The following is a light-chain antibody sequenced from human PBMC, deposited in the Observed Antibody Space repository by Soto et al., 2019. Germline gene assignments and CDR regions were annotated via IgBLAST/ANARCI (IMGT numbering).Light chain of an antibody. CDR2: KAS. CDR3: QQYNDYST. Sequence: DIQMTQSPSTLSASVGDRVTITCRASQTISSWLAWYQQKPGKAPKLLIYKASSLESGVPSRFSGSGSGTEFTISISSLQPDDFATYYCQQYNDYSTFGQGTKVEIK. CDR1: QTISSW. J-gene: IGKJ1*01. V-gene: IGKV1-5*03.